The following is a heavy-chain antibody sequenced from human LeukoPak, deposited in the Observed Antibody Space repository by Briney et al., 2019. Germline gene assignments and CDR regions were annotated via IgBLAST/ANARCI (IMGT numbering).Heavy chain of an antibody. CDR1: GDSISSSSSY. V-gene: IGHV4-39*07. D-gene: IGHD6-13*01. CDR2: IYYSGST. J-gene: IGHJ4*02. Sequence: SETLSLTCTVSGDSISSSSSYWGWIRQPPGEGLEWIGSIYYSGSTYYNPSLKSRVTISVDTSKNQFSLKLTSVTATDTAVYYCARSRRSWSTFDYWGQGTLVTVSS. CDR3: ARSRRSWSTFDY.